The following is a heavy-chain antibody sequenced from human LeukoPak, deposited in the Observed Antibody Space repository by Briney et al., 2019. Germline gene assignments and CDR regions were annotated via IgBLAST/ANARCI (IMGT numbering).Heavy chain of an antibody. J-gene: IGHJ6*02. V-gene: IGHV3-30*18. D-gene: IGHD1-26*01. Sequence: PGGSLRLSCAASGFTFSSYGMHWVRQAPGKGPEWVAVISYDGSNKYYADSVKGRFTISRDNSKNTLYLQMDSLRAEDAAVYDCAKDSGSPGMDVWGQGTTVTVSS. CDR2: ISYDGSNK. CDR1: GFTFSSYG. CDR3: AKDSGSPGMDV.